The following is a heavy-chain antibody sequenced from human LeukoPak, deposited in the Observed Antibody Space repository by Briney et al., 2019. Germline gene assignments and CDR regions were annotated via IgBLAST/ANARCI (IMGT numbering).Heavy chain of an antibody. V-gene: IGHV3-9*01. D-gene: IGHD5-12*01. Sequence: GGSLRLSCAASGFTFDDYAMHWVRHAPAQGLEGVSGISWNSGNIGYADSVMGRFTISRDNANNSLHLQMNGLRAEDTALYYCVIYIVPTIHTISAASWGQGTLVTVSS. J-gene: IGHJ5*02. CDR1: GFTFDDYA. CDR2: ISWNSGNI. CDR3: VIYIVPTIHTISAAS.